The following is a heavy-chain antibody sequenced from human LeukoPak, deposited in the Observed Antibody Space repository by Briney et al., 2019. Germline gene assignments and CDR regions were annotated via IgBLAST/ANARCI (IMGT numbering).Heavy chain of an antibody. CDR1: GGSISSSSYY. Sequence: SETLSLTCTVSGGSISSSSYYWGWIRQPPGKGLEWIGSIYYSGSTYYNPSLKSRVTISVDTSKNQFSLKLSSVTAADTAVYYCAREVWNDDYGGYQPITGYNWFDPWGQGTLVTVSS. J-gene: IGHJ5*02. V-gene: IGHV4-39*07. CDR3: AREVWNDDYGGYQPITGYNWFDP. D-gene: IGHD4-17*01. CDR2: IYYSGST.